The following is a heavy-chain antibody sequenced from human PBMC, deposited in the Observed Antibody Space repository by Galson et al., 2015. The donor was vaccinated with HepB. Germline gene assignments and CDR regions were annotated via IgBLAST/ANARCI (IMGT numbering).Heavy chain of an antibody. V-gene: IGHV1-69*04. CDR3: ARNTYYYDSSGHYSLDY. CDR1: GGTFSSYA. J-gene: IGHJ4*02. Sequence: SVKVSCKASGGTFSSYAISWVRQAPGQGLEWMGRIIPILGIANYAQKFQGRVTITADKSTSTAYMELSSLRSEDTAVYYCARNTYYYDSSGHYSLDYWGQGTLVTVSS. CDR2: IIPILGIA. D-gene: IGHD3-22*01.